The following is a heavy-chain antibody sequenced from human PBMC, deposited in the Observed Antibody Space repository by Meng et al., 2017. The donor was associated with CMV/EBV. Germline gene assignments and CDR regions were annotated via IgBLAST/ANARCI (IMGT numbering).Heavy chain of an antibody. CDR1: GGTFSSYA. CDR3: AREDRPVVILGEYYFDY. V-gene: IGHV1-69*05. CDR2: IIPIFGTA. Sequence: SVKVSCKASGGTFSSYAISWVRQAPGQGLEWMGGIIPIFGTANYAQKFQGRVAITTDESTSTAYMELSSPRSEDTAVYYCAREDRPVVILGEYYFDYWGQGTLVTVSS. J-gene: IGHJ4*02. D-gene: IGHD2-21*01.